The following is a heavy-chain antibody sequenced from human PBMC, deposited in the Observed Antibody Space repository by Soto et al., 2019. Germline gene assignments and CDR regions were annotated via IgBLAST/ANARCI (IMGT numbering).Heavy chain of an antibody. CDR3: ARGGRLSRWFDP. Sequence: SVKVCCKASGYSFTGYDMHWGRQAPGQGLEWMGWINPNSGGTNYAQKFQGWVTMTRDTSISTAYMELSRLRSDDTAVYYCARGGRLSRWFDPWGQGTLVTVSS. V-gene: IGHV1-2*04. J-gene: IGHJ5*02. CDR2: INPNSGGT. CDR1: GYSFTGYD. D-gene: IGHD1-26*01.